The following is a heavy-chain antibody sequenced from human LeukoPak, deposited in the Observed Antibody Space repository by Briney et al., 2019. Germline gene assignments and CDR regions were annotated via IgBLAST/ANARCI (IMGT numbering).Heavy chain of an antibody. Sequence: PSETLSLTCAVSGGSISKSSYYWGCIRQPPGKGLQFIGSIYYSGSTHYSPSLKSRGAISVDTSKNQFSLKLSSVTAADTAVYYCSRHSPAGASLFNYNGMDVWGPRNTVTVSS. V-gene: IGHV4-39*01. J-gene: IGHJ6*02. CDR1: GGSISKSSYY. D-gene: IGHD2-8*02. CDR3: SRHSPAGASLFNYNGMDV. CDR2: IYYSGST.